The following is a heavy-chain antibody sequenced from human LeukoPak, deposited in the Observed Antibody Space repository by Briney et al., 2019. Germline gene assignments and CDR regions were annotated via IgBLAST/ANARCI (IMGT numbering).Heavy chain of an antibody. Sequence: GGSLRLSCAASGFTFSDYHMSWIRQAPGKGLEWVSYLSSSGTTIYYADSVKGRFTISRDNAKNSLYLQMNSLRAEDTAVYYCARFEVGATPGFDIWGQGTMVTVSS. CDR3: ARFEVGATPGFDI. J-gene: IGHJ3*02. V-gene: IGHV3-11*01. CDR2: LSSSGTTI. D-gene: IGHD1-26*01. CDR1: GFTFSDYH.